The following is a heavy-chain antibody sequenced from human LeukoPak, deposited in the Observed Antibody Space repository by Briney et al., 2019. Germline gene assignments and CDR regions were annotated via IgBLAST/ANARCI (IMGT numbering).Heavy chain of an antibody. CDR1: GYTFTSYY. CDR3: ARVSVPLPHTYGMDV. D-gene: IGHD6-6*01. Sequence: ASVKVSCKASGYTFTSYYMHWVRQAPGQGLEWMGIINPSGGSTSYAQKLQGRVTMTTDTSTSAAYMELRSLRSDDTAVYYCARVSVPLPHTYGMDVWGQGTTVTVSS. CDR2: INPSGGST. J-gene: IGHJ6*02. V-gene: IGHV1-46*01.